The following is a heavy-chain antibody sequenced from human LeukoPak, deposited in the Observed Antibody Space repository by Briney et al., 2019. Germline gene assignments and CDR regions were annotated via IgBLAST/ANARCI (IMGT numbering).Heavy chain of an antibody. CDR2: IYTSGST. Sequence: SETLSLTCTVSGGSISSGSYYWSWIRQPAGKGLEWIGRIYTSGSTNYNPSLKSRVTISVDTSNNQFALKLSTVTAADTAVYYCARLSSWYDYYYYYMDVWGKGTTATISS. CDR3: ARLSSWYDYYYYYMDV. CDR1: GGSISSGSYY. D-gene: IGHD6-13*01. V-gene: IGHV4-61*02. J-gene: IGHJ6*03.